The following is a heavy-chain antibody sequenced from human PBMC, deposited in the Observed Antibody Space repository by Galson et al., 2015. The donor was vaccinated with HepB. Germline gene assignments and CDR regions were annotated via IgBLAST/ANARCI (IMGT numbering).Heavy chain of an antibody. V-gene: IGHV3-48*02. D-gene: IGHD5-12*01. CDR2: ISSSSSTI. CDR3: ATYERNYYYYYYMDV. CDR1: GFTFSSYS. J-gene: IGHJ6*03. Sequence: SLRLSCAASGFTFSSYSMNWVRQAPGKGLEWVSYISSSSSTIYYADSVKGRFTISRDDAKNSLYLQMNSLRDEDTAVYYCATYERNYYYYYYMDVWGKGTTVTVSS.